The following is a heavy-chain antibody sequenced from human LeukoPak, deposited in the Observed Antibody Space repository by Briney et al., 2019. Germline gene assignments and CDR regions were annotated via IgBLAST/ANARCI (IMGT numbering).Heavy chain of an antibody. V-gene: IGHV3-9*01. Sequence: PGGSLRLSCAASGFTFDDYAMHWVRQAPGKGLEWVSGISWNSGSIGYADSVKGRFTISRDNAKNSLYLQMNSLRAEDTALYYCAKDMGDCGGDCYPYGMDVWGQGTTVTVSS. CDR1: GFTFDDYA. CDR2: ISWNSGSI. J-gene: IGHJ6*02. D-gene: IGHD2-21*02. CDR3: AKDMGDCGGDCYPYGMDV.